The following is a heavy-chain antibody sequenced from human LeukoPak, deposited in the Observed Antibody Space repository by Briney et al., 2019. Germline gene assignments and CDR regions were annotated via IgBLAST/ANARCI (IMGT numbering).Heavy chain of an antibody. V-gene: IGHV3-21*01. CDR2: ISSSSSYI. J-gene: IGHJ5*02. Sequence: GGSLRLSCAASGFTFSSYSMNWVRQAPGKGLEWVSSISSSSSYIYYADSVKGRFTISRDNAKNSLYLQMNSLRAEDTAVYYCGRGGGGSRDGHNLVPWGQGTLVTVSS. CDR3: GRGGGGSRDGHNLVP. CDR1: GFTFSSYS. D-gene: IGHD5-24*01.